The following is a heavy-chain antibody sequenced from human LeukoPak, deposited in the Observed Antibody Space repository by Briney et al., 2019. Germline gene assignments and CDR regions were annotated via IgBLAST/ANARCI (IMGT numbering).Heavy chain of an antibody. CDR1: GFTVSSNY. CDR2: ISSSGSTI. D-gene: IGHD4-11*01. CDR3: ARAGYYSNAPDY. J-gene: IGHJ4*02. Sequence: GGSLRLSCAASGFTVSSNYMSWIRQAPGKGLEWVSYISSSGSTIYYADSVKGRFTISRDNAKNSLYLQMNSLRAEDTAVYYCARAGYYSNAPDYWGQGTLVTVSS. V-gene: IGHV3-11*01.